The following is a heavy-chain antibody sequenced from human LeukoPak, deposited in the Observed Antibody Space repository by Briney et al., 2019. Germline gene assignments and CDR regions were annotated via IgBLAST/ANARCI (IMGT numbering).Heavy chain of an antibody. Sequence: SETLSLTCAVYGGSFSGYYWSWIRQPPGKGLEWIGYIYYSGSTNYNPSLKSRVTISVDTSKNQFSLKLSSVTAADTAVYYCARVKSRWLQFLELNYFDYWGQGTLVTVSS. V-gene: IGHV4-59*01. CDR3: ARVKSRWLQFLELNYFDY. CDR1: GGSFSGYY. J-gene: IGHJ4*02. CDR2: IYYSGST. D-gene: IGHD5-24*01.